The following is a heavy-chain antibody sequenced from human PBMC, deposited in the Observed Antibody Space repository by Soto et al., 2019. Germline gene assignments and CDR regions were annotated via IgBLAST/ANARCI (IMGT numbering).Heavy chain of an antibody. CDR3: AGEEGIAVAGLPNDY. Sequence: QVQLVQSGAEVKKPGASVKVSCKASGYTFTSYAMHWVRQAPGQRLEWMGWINAGNGNTKYSQKFQGRVTITRDTSASTAYKELSSLRSEDTAVYYCAGEEGIAVAGLPNDYWGQGTLVTVSS. CDR1: GYTFTSYA. V-gene: IGHV1-3*01. J-gene: IGHJ4*02. CDR2: INAGNGNT. D-gene: IGHD6-19*01.